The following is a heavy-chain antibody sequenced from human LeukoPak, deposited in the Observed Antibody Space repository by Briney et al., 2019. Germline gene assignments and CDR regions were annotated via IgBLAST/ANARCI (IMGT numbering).Heavy chain of an antibody. CDR2: ISGSGGST. V-gene: IGHV3-23*01. D-gene: IGHD3-10*01. Sequence: PGGSLRLSCAASGFTFSSYAMSWVRQAPGKGLEWVSAISGSGGSTYYADSVKCRFTISRDNSKNTLYLQMNSLRAEDTAVYYCAKDRLEYYGSGSYYKSAFDIWGQGTMVTVSS. J-gene: IGHJ3*02. CDR1: GFTFSSYA. CDR3: AKDRLEYYGSGSYYKSAFDI.